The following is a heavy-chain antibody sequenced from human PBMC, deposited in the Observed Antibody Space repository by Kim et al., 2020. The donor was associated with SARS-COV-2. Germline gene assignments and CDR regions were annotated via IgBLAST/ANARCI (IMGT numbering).Heavy chain of an antibody. V-gene: IGHV4-4*07. CDR1: GGSINSYY. Sequence: SETLSLTCTVSGGSINSYYWSWIRQPAGEGLEWIGRVYANGRTDYNPSLKSRVTMSMDTSENQVSLKLSAVTAADTAVYYCARREAGSHYFDYWGLGTLV. CDR3: ARREAGSHYFDY. D-gene: IGHD1-26*01. CDR2: VYANGRT. J-gene: IGHJ4*02.